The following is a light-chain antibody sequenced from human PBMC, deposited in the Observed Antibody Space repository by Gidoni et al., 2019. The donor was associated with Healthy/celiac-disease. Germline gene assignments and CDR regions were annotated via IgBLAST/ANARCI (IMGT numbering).Light chain of an antibody. V-gene: IGKV1-39*01. CDR2: AAS. J-gene: IGKJ1*01. CDR1: QSISSY. Sequence: DNQMTQSPSSLSASVGDRVTITSRASQSISSYLNWYQQKPGKAPKLLIYAASSLHSGVPSRFSGSGSGTDFTLSISSLQPEDFATYYCQQSYSTRWTFGQGTKVEIK. CDR3: QQSYSTRWT.